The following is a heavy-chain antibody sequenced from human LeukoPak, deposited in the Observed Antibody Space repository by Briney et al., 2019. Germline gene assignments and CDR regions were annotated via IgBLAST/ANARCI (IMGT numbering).Heavy chain of an antibody. J-gene: IGHJ5*02. CDR3: ARIEVAATNWFDP. Sequence: PSETLSLTCTVSGGSISSSSYYWGWIRQPPGKGLEWIGSIYYSGSTYYNPSLKSRVTISVDTSKNQFSLKLSSVTAADTAVYYCARIEVAATNWFDPWGQGTLVTVSS. V-gene: IGHV4-39*01. CDR2: IYYSGST. D-gene: IGHD6-13*01. CDR1: GGSISSSSYY.